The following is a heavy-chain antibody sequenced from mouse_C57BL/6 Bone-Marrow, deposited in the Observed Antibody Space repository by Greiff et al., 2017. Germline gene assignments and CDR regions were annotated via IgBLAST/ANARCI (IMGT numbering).Heavy chain of an antibody. CDR3: ARGYGYDADY. CDR2: ISYDGSN. J-gene: IGHJ2*01. Sequence: EVQLQESGPGLVKPSQSLSLTCSVTGYSITSGYYWNWIRQFPGNKLEWMGYISYDGSNNYNPSLKNRISITRDTSKNQFFLKLNSVTTEDTATYYCARGYGYDADYWGQGTTLTVSS. V-gene: IGHV3-6*01. D-gene: IGHD2-2*01. CDR1: GYSITSGYY.